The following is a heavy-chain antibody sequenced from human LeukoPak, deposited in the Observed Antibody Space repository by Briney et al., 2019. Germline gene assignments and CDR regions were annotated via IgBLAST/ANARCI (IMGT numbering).Heavy chain of an antibody. J-gene: IGHJ4*02. CDR3: AQLCSGGSCYWNY. CDR1: GFTFSSYA. D-gene: IGHD2-15*01. V-gene: IGHV3-23*01. CDR2: ISASGRTT. Sequence: PGGSLRLSCAAAGFTFSSYAMSWVRQAPGKGLEWVSHISASGRTTDYADSVKGRFTISRDNSKNTVYLQMNSLRAEDTAVYYCAQLCSGGSCYWNYWGQGTLVTVSS.